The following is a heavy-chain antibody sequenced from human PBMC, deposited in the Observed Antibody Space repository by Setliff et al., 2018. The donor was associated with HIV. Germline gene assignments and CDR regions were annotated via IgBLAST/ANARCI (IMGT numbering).Heavy chain of an antibody. CDR2: MNPNSGNR. Sequence: GASVKVSCKTSGYTFTSYDINWVRQATGQGLEWMGWMNPNSGNRGYAQKFQGRVTISRNTSISTAYMELSGLRSEDTAVYYCARGRGRYYDSRSYYPYYFYYGMDVWGQGTTVTVSS. CDR1: GYTFTSYD. J-gene: IGHJ6*02. CDR3: ARGRGRYYDSRSYYPYYFYYGMDV. D-gene: IGHD3-22*01. V-gene: IGHV1-8*03.